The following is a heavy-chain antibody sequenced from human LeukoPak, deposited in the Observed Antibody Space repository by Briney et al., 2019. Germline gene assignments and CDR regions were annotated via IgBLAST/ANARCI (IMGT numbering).Heavy chain of an antibody. Sequence: GGSLRLSCAASGFTFSSYAMSWVRQAPGKGLEWVSAISGSGGNTYYADSVKGRFTISRDNSKNTLYLQMNSLRAEDTAVYYCAKDPESAAAVYYFDYWGQGTLVTVSS. V-gene: IGHV3-23*01. CDR2: ISGSGGNT. CDR1: GFTFSSYA. CDR3: AKDPESAAAVYYFDY. J-gene: IGHJ4*02. D-gene: IGHD6-13*01.